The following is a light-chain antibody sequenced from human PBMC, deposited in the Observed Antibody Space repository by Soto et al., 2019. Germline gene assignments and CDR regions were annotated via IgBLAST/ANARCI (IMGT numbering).Light chain of an antibody. V-gene: IGKV3-20*01. J-gene: IGKJ1*01. CDR3: QHYNIYSEA. CDR2: GAS. CDR1: QSVSSSY. Sequence: EIVVTQSPGTLYFSQGERATLSCRASQSVSSSYLAWYQQKPGQTPRLLIYGASSRATGIPDRFSGSGSGTDFTLTISSLQPDDFAPYYCQHYNIYSEAFGHGTKVHIK.